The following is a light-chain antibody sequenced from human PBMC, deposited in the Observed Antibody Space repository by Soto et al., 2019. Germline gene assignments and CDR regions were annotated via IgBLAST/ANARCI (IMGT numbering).Light chain of an antibody. V-gene: IGKV1-33*01. Sequence: DIQMTQSPSSLSASVGERVTITCRANEDISNYLNWYQQKPGRAPQILIYDASTLETGVQSRFSGSGSGTHFTFTISSLQPEDVGTYYCQQYENLRLHTFGPGTKL. CDR3: QQYENLRLHT. J-gene: IGKJ2*01. CDR2: DAS. CDR1: EDISNY.